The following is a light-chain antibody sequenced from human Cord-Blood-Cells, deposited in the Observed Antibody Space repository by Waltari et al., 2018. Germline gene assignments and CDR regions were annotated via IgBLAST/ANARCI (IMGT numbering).Light chain of an antibody. CDR1: QSISSW. CDR3: QQYNSYSKT. CDR2: DAS. J-gene: IGKJ3*01. Sequence: DIQMTQSPSTLSASVGDRVTITCRASQSISSWLAWYQQKPGKAPKLLIYDASSLESGVQSRFSGSGSGTEFTLTISSLQPDDFATYYGQQYNSYSKTFGPGTKVDIK. V-gene: IGKV1-5*01.